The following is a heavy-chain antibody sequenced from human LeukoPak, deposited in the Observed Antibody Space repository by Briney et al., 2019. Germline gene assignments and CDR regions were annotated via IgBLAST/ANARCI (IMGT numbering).Heavy chain of an antibody. V-gene: IGHV3-21*01. D-gene: IGHD4-23*01. CDR3: ARARVETVVPFED. J-gene: IGHJ4*02. CDR1: GFTFSTYS. Sequence: GGSLRLSCAGTGFTFSTYSMNWVRQAPGKGLEWVSSISSSSTYIYYAGSVKGRFTISRDNAKNTLYLQMNSLRAEDTAVYYCARARVETVVPFEDWGQGTLVTVSS. CDR2: ISSSSTYI.